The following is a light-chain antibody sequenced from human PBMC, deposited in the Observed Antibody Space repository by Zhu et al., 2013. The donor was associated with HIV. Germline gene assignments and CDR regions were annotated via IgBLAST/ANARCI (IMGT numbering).Light chain of an antibody. CDR2: KVS. V-gene: IGKV2-30*02. Sequence: DIVLTQTPLSSPVIVGQPASISCKSSRGLLHSNGNTYLNWLQQRPGQSPRRLIYKVSNRDSGVPDRFSGSGSGTVFTLKISRVEAEDVGVYYCIQSTDWPPTLGQGTKVEIE. CDR3: IQSTDWPPT. CDR1: RGLLHSNGNTY. J-gene: IGKJ1*01.